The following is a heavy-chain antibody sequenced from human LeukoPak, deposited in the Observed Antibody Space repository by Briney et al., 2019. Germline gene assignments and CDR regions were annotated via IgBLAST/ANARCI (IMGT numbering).Heavy chain of an antibody. Sequence: PGGFLRLSCAASGFTFSSYAMSWVRQAPGKGLEWVSAISGSGGSTYYADSVKGRFTISRDNSKNTLYLQMNSLRAEDTAVYYCAKDREYSSSWTDFDYWGQGTLVTVSS. CDR1: GFTFSSYA. D-gene: IGHD6-13*01. CDR2: ISGSGGST. J-gene: IGHJ4*02. CDR3: AKDREYSSSWTDFDY. V-gene: IGHV3-23*01.